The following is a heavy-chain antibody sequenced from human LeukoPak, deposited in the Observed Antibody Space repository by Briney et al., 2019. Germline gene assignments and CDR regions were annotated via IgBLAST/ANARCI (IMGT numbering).Heavy chain of an antibody. V-gene: IGHV3-20*04. J-gene: IGHJ3*02. CDR1: GFTFDDYG. CDR3: ASGYYDSSGYFWSQTKNAFDI. D-gene: IGHD3-22*01. CDR2: INNDGTAT. Sequence: GGSLRLSCAASGFTFDDYGMSWVRQAPGKGLEWVSRINNDGTATFFADSVKGRFTISRDNAKNSLYLQMNSLRAEDTAVYYCASGYYDSSGYFWSQTKNAFDIWGQGTMVTVSS.